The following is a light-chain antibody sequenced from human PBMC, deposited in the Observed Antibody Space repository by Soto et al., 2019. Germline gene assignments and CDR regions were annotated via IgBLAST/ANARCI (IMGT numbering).Light chain of an antibody. V-gene: IGLV2-23*02. J-gene: IGLJ1*01. Sequence: QSVLTQPASVSGSPGQSITISCTGTSSDVGSYNVVSWYQQPPGKAPKLMIYEVNKRPSGVSNRFSGSKSGNTASLTISGLQAEDEADYYCCSYAGSSTYVFGTGTQLTVL. CDR1: SSDVGSYNV. CDR2: EVN. CDR3: CSYAGSSTYV.